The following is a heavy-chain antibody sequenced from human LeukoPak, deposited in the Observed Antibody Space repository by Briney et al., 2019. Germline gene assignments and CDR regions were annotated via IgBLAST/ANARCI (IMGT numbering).Heavy chain of an antibody. Sequence: GGSLRLSCAASGFTFSSYWMNWARQAPGKGLEWVASINHNGNVNYYVDSVKGRFTISRDNAKNSVYLQMNNLRAEDTAVYYCAKDGEYYYDSSGYYAIDHWGQGTLATVSS. CDR3: AKDGEYYYDSSGYYAIDH. V-gene: IGHV3-7*01. J-gene: IGHJ4*02. CDR1: GFTFSSYW. D-gene: IGHD3-22*01. CDR2: INHNGNVN.